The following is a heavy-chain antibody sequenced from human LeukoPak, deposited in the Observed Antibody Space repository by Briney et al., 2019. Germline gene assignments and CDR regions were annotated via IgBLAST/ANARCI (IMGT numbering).Heavy chain of an antibody. CDR2: ISGGGGST. Sequence: GGSLRLSCAASGFTFTSYAMSWVRQAPGKGLEWVSAISGGGGSTYYADSVKGRFTIYRDNSKNTLYLQMNSLRAEDTAVYYCARVRAVAASFDYWGQGTLVTVSS. CDR3: ARVRAVAASFDY. J-gene: IGHJ4*02. CDR1: GFTFTSYA. V-gene: IGHV3-23*01. D-gene: IGHD6-19*01.